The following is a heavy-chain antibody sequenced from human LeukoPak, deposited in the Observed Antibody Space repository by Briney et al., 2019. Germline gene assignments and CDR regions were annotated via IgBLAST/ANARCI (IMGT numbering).Heavy chain of an antibody. V-gene: IGHV3-20*04. J-gene: IGHJ5*02. D-gene: IGHD3-10*01. CDR3: ARDGRRYYGSGSYFLDWIDP. Sequence: RSGGSLRLSCAASGFNFDDYGMSWVRHAPGKGLEWVSGINWNGRAIVYADSVKGRFTISRDNAKSSLYLEMSTLRAEDTALYYCARDGRRYYGSGSYFLDWIDPWGQGTLVIVSS. CDR1: GFNFDDYG. CDR2: INWNGRAI.